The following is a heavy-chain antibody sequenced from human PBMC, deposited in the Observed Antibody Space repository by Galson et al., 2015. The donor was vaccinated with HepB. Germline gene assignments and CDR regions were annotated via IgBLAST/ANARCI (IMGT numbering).Heavy chain of an antibody. J-gene: IGHJ4*02. V-gene: IGHV3-30*18. D-gene: IGHD2-2*01. CDR1: GFTFSSYG. CDR3: AKDPFTGGYQLLHHPYFDY. Sequence: SLRLSCAASGFTFSSYGMHWVRQAPGKGLEWVAVISYDGSNKYYADSVKGRFTISRDNSKNTLYLQMNSLRAEDTAVYYCAKDPFTGGYQLLHHPYFDYWGQGTLVTVSS. CDR2: ISYDGSNK.